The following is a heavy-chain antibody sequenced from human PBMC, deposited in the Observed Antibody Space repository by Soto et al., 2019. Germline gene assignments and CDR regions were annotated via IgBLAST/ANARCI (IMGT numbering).Heavy chain of an antibody. CDR3: ITSYF. V-gene: IGHV3-15*07. CDR2: IKSKTDGGTA. J-gene: IGHJ4*01. CDR1: GFTFTDAG. Sequence: PGGSLRLSCAASGFTFTDAGMNWVRQAPGKGLEWVGRIKSKTDGGTADYAAPVKGRFTISRDDSKDALFLQMNSLKTEDSAVYYCITSYFWGHGTLVTVSS.